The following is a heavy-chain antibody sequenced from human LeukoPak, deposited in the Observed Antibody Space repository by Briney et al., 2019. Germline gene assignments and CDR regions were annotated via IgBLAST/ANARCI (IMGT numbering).Heavy chain of an antibody. CDR1: GFTFSSYS. V-gene: IGHV3-48*04. CDR3: ARDAAYGYDRFDS. J-gene: IGHJ4*02. Sequence: GGSLRLSCAASGFTFSSYSMNWVRQAPGKGLEGVSFISSSSSTIYYADSVKGRFTISRDNAKNSLSLQMNSLRAEDTAVYYCARDAAYGYDRFDSWGQGTQVTVSS. D-gene: IGHD5-18*01. CDR2: ISSSSSTI.